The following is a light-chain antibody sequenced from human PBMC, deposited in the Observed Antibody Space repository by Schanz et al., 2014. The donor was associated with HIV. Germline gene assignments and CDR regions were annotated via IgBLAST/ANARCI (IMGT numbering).Light chain of an antibody. CDR3: SSYAGSYTWV. Sequence: QSVLTQPASVSGSPGQSITISCTGTSSDVGVYNYVSWYQQHPGKAPKLMIYDVNNRPSGVPDRFSGSKSGNTASLTVSGLQAEDEAEYYCSSYAGSYTWVFGGGTKLTVL. CDR2: DVN. CDR1: SSDVGVYNY. J-gene: IGLJ3*02. V-gene: IGLV2-14*03.